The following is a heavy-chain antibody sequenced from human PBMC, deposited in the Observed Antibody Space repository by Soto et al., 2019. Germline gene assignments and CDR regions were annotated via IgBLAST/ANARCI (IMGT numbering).Heavy chain of an antibody. CDR2: IIPIFGTA. V-gene: IGHV1-69*01. CDR1: GGTFSSYA. CDR3: ARVTFGSSWPNPDYYYYGMDV. Sequence: QVQLVQSGAEVKKPGSSVKVSCKASGGTFSSYAISWVRQAPGQGLEWMGGIIPIFGTANYAQKFQGRVRITADESTSTAYMELSSLRSEDTAVYYCARVTFGSSWPNPDYYYYGMDVWGQGTTVTVSS. D-gene: IGHD6-13*01. J-gene: IGHJ6*02.